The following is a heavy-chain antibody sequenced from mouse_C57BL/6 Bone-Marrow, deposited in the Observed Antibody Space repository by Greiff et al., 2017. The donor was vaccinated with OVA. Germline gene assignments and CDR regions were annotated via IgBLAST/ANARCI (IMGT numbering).Heavy chain of an antibody. CDR2: IWSGGST. J-gene: IGHJ3*01. D-gene: IGHD1-3*01. CDR3: AEGGNSAY. CDR1: GFSLTSYG. Sequence: QVQLKESGTGLVPTSQSLSITCTVSGFSLTSYGVHWVRQSPGKGLEWLGVIWSGGSTDYNAAFISRLSISKDNSKSQVFFKMNSLQADDTAIYYCAEGGNSAYWGQGTLVTVSA. V-gene: IGHV2-2*01.